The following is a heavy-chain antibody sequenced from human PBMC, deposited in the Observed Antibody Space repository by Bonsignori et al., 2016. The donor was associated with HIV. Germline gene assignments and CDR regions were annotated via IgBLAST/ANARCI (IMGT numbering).Heavy chain of an antibody. CDR1: GFTFADYA. CDR3: TKDIGSSGSYPAFDI. J-gene: IGHJ3*02. V-gene: IGHV3-9*03. Sequence: EVQLVAAGGGLVQPGGSLRLSCTASGFTFADYAMHWVRQTPTKGLEWVSSISWSSADMYFAESVRGRFTISRDNAKNSLYLQMNSLRIEDMALYYCTKDIGSSGSYPAFDIWGQGT. CDR2: ISWSSADM. D-gene: IGHD1-26*01.